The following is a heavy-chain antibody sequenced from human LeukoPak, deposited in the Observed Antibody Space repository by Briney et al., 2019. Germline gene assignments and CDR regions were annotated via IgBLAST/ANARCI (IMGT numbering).Heavy chain of an antibody. J-gene: IGHJ6*02. CDR2: IYYSGTT. Sequence: SGDXXXGYYWSWFRQPPGGRLEWIGYIYYSGTTSYNPSLKSRVTISLDTSKNQVSLRLTSVTAADTAFYYCARHKAYYGLDVWGQGATVTVSS. CDR3: ARHKAYYGLDV. V-gene: IGHV4-59*08. CDR1: GDXXXGYY.